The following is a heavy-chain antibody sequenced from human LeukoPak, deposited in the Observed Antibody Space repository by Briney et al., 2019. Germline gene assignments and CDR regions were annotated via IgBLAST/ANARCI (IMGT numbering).Heavy chain of an antibody. CDR2: INWSNDK. Sequence: SGPALVKPTQTLTLTCTFSGFSLTTPGMSVSWIRQPPGKPLECPARINWSNDKFYSTSLKPRLTISSDTSKNQVVLIMTNMDPVDTATFFCARSLYSGYDAWGQGSLVTVSS. V-gene: IGHV2-70*04. J-gene: IGHJ4*02. CDR1: GFSLTTPGMS. D-gene: IGHD5-12*01. CDR3: ARSLYSGYDA.